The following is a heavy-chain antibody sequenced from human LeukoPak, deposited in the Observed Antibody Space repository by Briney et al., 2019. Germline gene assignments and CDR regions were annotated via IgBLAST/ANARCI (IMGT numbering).Heavy chain of an antibody. Sequence: GGSLTLSCAASGFTFSDYYMSWIRQAPGKGLERVSYISGGSRYTNYADSVKGRFTISRDNAKNSLYLQMNSLRAEDTAVYYCAREYGSGSCFDLWGHGTLGTVSS. D-gene: IGHD3-10*01. J-gene: IGHJ4*03. V-gene: IGHV3-11*05. CDR1: GFTFSDYY. CDR2: ISGGSRYT. CDR3: AREYGSGSCFDL.